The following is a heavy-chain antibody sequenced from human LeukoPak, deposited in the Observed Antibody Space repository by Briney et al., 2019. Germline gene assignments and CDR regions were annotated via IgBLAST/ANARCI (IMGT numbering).Heavy chain of an antibody. D-gene: IGHD6-6*01. CDR2: ISAYNGNT. CDR3: ARVSGSSYYYYYYMDV. J-gene: IGHJ6*03. Sequence: ASVKVSCKASGGTFSSYGISWVRQAPGQGLEWMGWISAYNGNTNYAQKLQGRVTMTTDTSTSTAYMELRSLRSDDTAVYYCARVSGSSYYYYYYMDVWGKGTTVTVSS. CDR1: GGTFSSYG. V-gene: IGHV1-18*01.